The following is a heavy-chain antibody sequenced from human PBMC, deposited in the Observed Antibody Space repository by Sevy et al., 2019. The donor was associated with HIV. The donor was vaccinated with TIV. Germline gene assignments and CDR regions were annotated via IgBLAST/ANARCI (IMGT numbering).Heavy chain of an antibody. CDR2: ISGSGGST. D-gene: IGHD2-2*01. V-gene: IGHV3-23*01. J-gene: IGHJ5*02. Sequence: GGSLRLSCAASGFTFSSYAMSWVRQAPGKGLEWVSAISGSGGSTYYADSVKGRFTISRDNSKNTLYLQMNGLRAEDTAVYYCAKDPLRHSHTVPAARERDWFDPWGQGTPVTVSS. CDR1: GFTFSSYA. CDR3: AKDPLRHSHTVPAARERDWFDP.